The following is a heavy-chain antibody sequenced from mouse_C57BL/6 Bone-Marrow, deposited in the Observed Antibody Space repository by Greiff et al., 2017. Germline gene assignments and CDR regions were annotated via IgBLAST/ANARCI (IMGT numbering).Heavy chain of an antibody. Sequence: QVQLQQPGAELVKPGASVKLSCKASGYTFTSYWMPWVKQRPGQGLEWIGMIHPNSGSTNYNEKFKSKATMTVDKSSSTAYMQLSSLTSEDSAVYYCAREMGLRPYYWGQGTTLTVSS. J-gene: IGHJ2*01. D-gene: IGHD2-4*01. CDR3: AREMGLRPYY. CDR2: IHPNSGST. V-gene: IGHV1-64*01. CDR1: GYTFTSYW.